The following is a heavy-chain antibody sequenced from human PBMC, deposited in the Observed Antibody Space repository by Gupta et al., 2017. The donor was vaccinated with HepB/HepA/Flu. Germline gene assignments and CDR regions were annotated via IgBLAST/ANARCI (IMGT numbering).Heavy chain of an antibody. J-gene: IGHJ4*02. CDR1: GFPFDDYG. D-gene: IGHD2-8*01. V-gene: IGHV3-20*04. Sequence: EVQLAESGGNVVRPGGSLRLSCVASGFPFDDYGMSWVRQVPGKGLECISNTNWNGEREICAESVRGRFIISRDNAENSLYVQISTLRTDDAAVDFCAGETANNGYYIDYWGQGTLVTVSS. CDR3: AGETANNGYYIDY. CDR2: TNWNGERE.